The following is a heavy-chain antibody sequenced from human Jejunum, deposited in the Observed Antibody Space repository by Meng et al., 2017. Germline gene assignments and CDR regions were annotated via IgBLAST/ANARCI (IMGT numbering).Heavy chain of an antibody. CDR2: MNPNSGGG. CDR1: GYTFTGYE. J-gene: IGHJ4*02. CDR3: AVGKWCKFDK. D-gene: IGHD2-15*01. V-gene: IGHV1-8*01. Sequence: QEQLVQSGAEVKKPGASVKVSCKASGYTFTGYEINWVRQATGQGLEWMGWMNPNSGGGGLTQKFGRVTMTWDSSITTAYMGLSSLTYEDTAVYYCAVGKWCKFDKWGQGTLVTVSS.